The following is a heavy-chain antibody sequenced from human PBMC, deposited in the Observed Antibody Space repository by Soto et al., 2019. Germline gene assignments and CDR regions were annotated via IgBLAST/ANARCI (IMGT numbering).Heavy chain of an antibody. CDR1: GGTFSSYA. D-gene: IGHD2-15*01. V-gene: IGHV1-69*01. CDR3: ARRPAHCXGGSCYSPEPYYYGMDV. Sequence: ASLKVSGNTSGGTFSSYAISWVQQAPGQGLEWRGGIIPIFGTANYAQKFQGRVTITADESTSTAYMELSSLRSEDTAVYYCARRPAHCXGGSCYSPEPYYYGMDVWGQGTTVTVSS. J-gene: IGHJ6*02. CDR2: IIPIFGTA.